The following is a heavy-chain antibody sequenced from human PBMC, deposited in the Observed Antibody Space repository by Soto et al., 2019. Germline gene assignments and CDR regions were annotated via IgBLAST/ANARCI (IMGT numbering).Heavy chain of an antibody. CDR1: GFTFSSYA. Sequence: EVQLVESGEGLVQPGGSLRLSCAASGFTFSSYAMLWVRQAPGKGLEYVSAISSNGGSTYYADSVKGRFTISRDNSKNTLYLQMGSLRAEDMAVYYCARGSNWNYFDYWGQGTLVTVSS. CDR2: ISSNGGST. V-gene: IGHV3-64*02. D-gene: IGHD1-1*01. CDR3: ARGSNWNYFDY. J-gene: IGHJ4*02.